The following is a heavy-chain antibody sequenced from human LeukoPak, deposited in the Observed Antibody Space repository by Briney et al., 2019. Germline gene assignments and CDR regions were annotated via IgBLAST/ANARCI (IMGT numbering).Heavy chain of an antibody. CDR2: INHSGST. CDR3: ARRRWYYYGSGSYYTPQDY. Sequence: PSETLSLTCAVYGGSFSGYYWSWIRQPPGKGLEWIGEINHSGSTNYNPSLKSRVTISVDTSKNQFSLKLSSVTAADTAVYYCARRRWYYYGSGSYYTPQDYWGQGTLVTVSS. V-gene: IGHV4-34*01. D-gene: IGHD3-10*01. CDR1: GGSFSGYY. J-gene: IGHJ4*02.